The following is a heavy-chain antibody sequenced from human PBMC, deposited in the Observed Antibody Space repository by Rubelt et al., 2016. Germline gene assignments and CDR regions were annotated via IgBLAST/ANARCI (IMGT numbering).Heavy chain of an antibody. D-gene: IGHD5-24*01. CDR2: IYYSGST. CDR1: Y. J-gene: IGHJ6*02. Sequence: YWSWIRQPPGKGLEWIGYIYYSGSTNYNPSLKSRVTISVDTSKSQFSLKLSSVTAADTAVYYCARDREMATPYYYGMDVWGQGTTVTVSS. V-gene: IGHV4-59*12. CDR3: ARDREMATPYYYGMDV.